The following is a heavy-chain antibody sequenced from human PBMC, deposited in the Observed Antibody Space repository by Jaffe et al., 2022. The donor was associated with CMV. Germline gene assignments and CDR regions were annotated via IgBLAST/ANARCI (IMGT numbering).Heavy chain of an antibody. CDR2: IYSGGST. D-gene: IGHD3-9*01. Sequence: EVQLVESGGGLIQPGGSLRLSCAASGFTVSSNYMSWVRQAPGKGLEWVSVIYSGGSTYYADSVKGRFTISRDNSKNTLYLQMNSLRAEDTAVYYCARAPYDILTGYPDWGMDVWGQGTTVTVSS. V-gene: IGHV3-53*01. CDR3: ARAPYDILTGYPDWGMDV. CDR1: GFTVSSNY. J-gene: IGHJ6*02.